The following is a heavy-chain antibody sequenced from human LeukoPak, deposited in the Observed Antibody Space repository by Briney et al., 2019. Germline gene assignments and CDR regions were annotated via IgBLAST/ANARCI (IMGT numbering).Heavy chain of an antibody. J-gene: IGHJ4*02. CDR3: ARTHYYDSSGSILYFDY. CDR2: IYTSGST. Sequence: SETLSLTCSVSGVSISAYYWSWIRQPAGKGLEWIGRIYTSGSTNYNPSLKSRVTMSVGTSKNQFSLKLSSVTAADTAVYYCARTHYYDSSGSILYFDYWGQGTLVTVSS. V-gene: IGHV4-4*07. CDR1: GVSISAYY. D-gene: IGHD3-22*01.